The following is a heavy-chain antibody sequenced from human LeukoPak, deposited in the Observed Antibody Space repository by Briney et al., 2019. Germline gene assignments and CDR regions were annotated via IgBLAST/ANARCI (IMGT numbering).Heavy chain of an antibody. CDR2: IYYSGST. CDR1: GGSISSSSYY. V-gene: IGHV4-39*07. D-gene: IGHD3-22*01. CDR3: ARDHREITMIIVVTHAFDI. J-gene: IGHJ3*02. Sequence: SETLSLTCTVSGGSISSSSYYWGWIRQPPGKGLEWIGSIYYSGSTYYNPSLKSRVTISVDTSKNQFSLKLSSVTAADTAVYYCARDHREITMIIVVTHAFDIWGQGTMVTVSS.